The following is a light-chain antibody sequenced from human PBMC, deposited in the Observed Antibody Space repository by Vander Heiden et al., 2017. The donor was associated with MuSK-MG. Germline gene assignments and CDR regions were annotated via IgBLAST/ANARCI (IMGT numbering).Light chain of an antibody. CDR1: SSNIGAGYD. V-gene: IGLV1-40*01. J-gene: IGLJ1*01. CDR3: QSYDSSLSGYV. CDR2: GNS. Sequence: QSVLTQPPSVSVAPGQRVTIACTGSSSNIGAGYDVHWYQQPPVTAPKLLSYGNSNRPSGVPDRFSGSKSGTSASLAITGLQAEDEADYYCQSYDSSLSGYVFGTGTKVTVL.